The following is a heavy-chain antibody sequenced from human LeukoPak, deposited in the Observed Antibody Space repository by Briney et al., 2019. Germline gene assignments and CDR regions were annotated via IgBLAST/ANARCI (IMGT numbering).Heavy chain of an antibody. CDR1: GYTFTGYY. CDR3: ARDDYCSGGSCPTYYYYMDV. J-gene: IGHJ6*03. D-gene: IGHD2-15*01. CDR2: INPNSGGT. V-gene: IGHV1-2*04. Sequence: ASVKVSCKASGYTFTGYYMHWVRQAPGQGLEWMGWINPNSGGTNYAQKFQGWVTMTRDTSISTAYMELSRLRSDDTAVYYCARDDYCSGGSCPTYYYYMDVWGKGTTVTISS.